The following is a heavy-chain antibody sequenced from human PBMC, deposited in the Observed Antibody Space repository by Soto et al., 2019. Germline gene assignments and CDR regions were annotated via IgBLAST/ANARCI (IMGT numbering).Heavy chain of an antibody. CDR3: ARHLCGGSCYGHYYYYYMDV. Sequence: PGESLKISCKGSGCSFTSYWIGWVRQMPGKGLEWMGIIYPGDSDTRYSPSFQGQVTISADKSISTAYLQWSSLKASDTAMYYCARHLCGGSCYGHYYYYYMDVWGKGTTVTVSS. CDR1: GCSFTSYW. CDR2: IYPGDSDT. J-gene: IGHJ6*03. D-gene: IGHD2-15*01. V-gene: IGHV5-51*01.